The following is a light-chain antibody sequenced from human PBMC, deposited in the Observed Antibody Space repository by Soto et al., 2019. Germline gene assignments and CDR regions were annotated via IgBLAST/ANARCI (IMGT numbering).Light chain of an antibody. Sequence: IRMTQSPSTLSVCTGERASFCCRASQSVSSNLAWYQQKPGQAPRLLIYGASTRATGIPARFSGSGSGTEFTLTINSLQSEDFAVYYCQQYNNWPPWTFGQGTKV. J-gene: IGKJ1*01. CDR1: QSVSSN. CDR2: GAS. V-gene: IGKV3-15*01. CDR3: QQYNNWPPWT.